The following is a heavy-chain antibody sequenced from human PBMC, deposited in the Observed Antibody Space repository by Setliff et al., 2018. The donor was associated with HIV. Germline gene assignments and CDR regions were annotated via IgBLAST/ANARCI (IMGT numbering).Heavy chain of an antibody. D-gene: IGHD5-12*01. CDR2: INHSGST. J-gene: IGHJ4*02. V-gene: IGHV4-34*01. Sequence: SETLSLTCAVYGGSFSGYYWSWIRQPPGKGLEWIGEINHSGSTNYNPSLKSRVTISVDTSKNQFSLKLSSVTAADTAVYYCARYGDGYNSGDALVYWGQGTLVTVSS. CDR1: GGSFSGYY. CDR3: ARYGDGYNSGDALVY.